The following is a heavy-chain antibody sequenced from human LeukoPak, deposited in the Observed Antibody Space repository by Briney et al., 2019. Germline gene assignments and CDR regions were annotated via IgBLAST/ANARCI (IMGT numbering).Heavy chain of an antibody. J-gene: IGHJ4*02. Sequence: GGSLRLSCAASGFTFTSHSMNWVRQAPGKGLEWISYITSSSSTIYYADSVKGRFTISRDNAKNSLYLQMNSLRDEDTGVYYCARGITGMAFFDYWGQETLVTVSS. D-gene: IGHD3-16*01. CDR3: ARGITGMAFFDY. V-gene: IGHV3-48*02. CDR2: ITSSSSTI. CDR1: GFTFTSHS.